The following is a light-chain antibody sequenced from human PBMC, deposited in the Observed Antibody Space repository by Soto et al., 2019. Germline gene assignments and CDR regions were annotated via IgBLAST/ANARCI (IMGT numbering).Light chain of an antibody. J-gene: IGKJ4*01. Sequence: EIVLTQSPATLSLSPGERATLSCRASQSISSQLAWYQQKPGQAPRLLIYDASNRATGIPARFRGSGSGTDFTLTIAGLEPADFAAYYCQQRGNWPSLTFGGGTKVEIK. CDR1: QSISSQ. V-gene: IGKV3-11*01. CDR3: QQRGNWPSLT. CDR2: DAS.